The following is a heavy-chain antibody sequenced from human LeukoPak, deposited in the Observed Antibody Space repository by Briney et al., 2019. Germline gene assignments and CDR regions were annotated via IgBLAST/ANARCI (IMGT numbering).Heavy chain of an antibody. CDR2: IGHRSRDI. CDR3: ARSLTALDY. D-gene: IGHD1-20*01. Sequence: GGSLRPSCAAPGFTLISNTMNWVRQAPGKGLEWDSDIGHRSRDIWHAGSVKGRFTASRDNAKNSVYLQMNSLRAEDSALYYCARSLTALDYWGLGTLVTVSS. CDR1: GFTLISNT. V-gene: IGHV3-21*05. J-gene: IGHJ4*02.